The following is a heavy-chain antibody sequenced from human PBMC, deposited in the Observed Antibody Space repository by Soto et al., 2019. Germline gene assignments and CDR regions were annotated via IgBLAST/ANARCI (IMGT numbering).Heavy chain of an antibody. CDR2: ISGSGGSK. J-gene: IGHJ6*03. CDR1: GFTFSSYA. CDR3: AKTAYSNHYYYYYYMDV. D-gene: IGHD4-4*01. Sequence: GGSLRLSCAASGFTFSSYAMSWVRQAPGKGLEWVSAISGSGGSKYYAESVKGRFTISRDNSKNTLYLQMNSMRAEDTAVYYFAKTAYSNHYYYYYYMDVWGKGTTVTVSS. V-gene: IGHV3-23*01.